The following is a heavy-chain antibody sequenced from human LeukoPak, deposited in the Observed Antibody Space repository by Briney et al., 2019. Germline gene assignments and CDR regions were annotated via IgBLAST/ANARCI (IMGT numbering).Heavy chain of an antibody. J-gene: IGHJ4*02. CDR1: GFTFRNYA. V-gene: IGHV3-23*01. D-gene: IGHD6-19*01. Sequence: GGSLRLSCVASGFTFRNYAMSWVRQAPGKGLEWVSGICGRGGCTYYADSVKGRFTISRDDSKNTLYLQMNSLRAEDTAIYYCAKDGRNIVVAGTTDYFDYWGQGTLVTVSS. CDR3: AKDGRNIVVAGTTDYFDY. CDR2: ICGRGGCT.